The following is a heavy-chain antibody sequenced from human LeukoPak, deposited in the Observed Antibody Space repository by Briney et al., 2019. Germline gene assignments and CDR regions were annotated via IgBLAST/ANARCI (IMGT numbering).Heavy chain of an antibody. Sequence: GGSLRLSCAASGFTFSSYGMNWVRQAPGKGLEWVAIISSDKGNKYYADSVKGRFTISRDNPKNTLYLQMNSLRAEDTAVYYCAKRGFSTSWYALDVWGQGTTVTVSS. CDR2: ISSDKGNK. J-gene: IGHJ6*02. CDR1: GFTFSSYG. CDR3: AKRGFSTSWYALDV. D-gene: IGHD6-13*01. V-gene: IGHV3-30*18.